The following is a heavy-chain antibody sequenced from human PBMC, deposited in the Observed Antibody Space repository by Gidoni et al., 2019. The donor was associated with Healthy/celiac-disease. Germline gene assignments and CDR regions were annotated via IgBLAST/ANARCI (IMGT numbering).Heavy chain of an antibody. CDR2: IIPIFGTA. CDR3: AREKSRYCSGGSCPLDI. J-gene: IGHJ3*02. CDR1: GGTFSSYA. D-gene: IGHD2-15*01. V-gene: IGHV1-69*01. Sequence: QVQLVQSGAEVKKPGSSVKVSCKASGGTFSSYAISWVRQAPGQGLEWMGGIIPIFGTANYAQKFQGRVTITADESPSTAYMELSSLRSEDTAVYYCAREKSRYCSGGSCPLDIWGQGTMVTVSS.